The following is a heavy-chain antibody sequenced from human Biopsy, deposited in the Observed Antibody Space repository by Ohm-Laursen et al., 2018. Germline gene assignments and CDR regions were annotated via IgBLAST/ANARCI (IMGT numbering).Heavy chain of an antibody. CDR2: IHGDERSA. J-gene: IGHJ4*02. Sequence: GSLRLSCAASGFTFSRSVMHWVRHAPGKGLMWVSRIHGDERSATYAEPVKGRFTISRDNAKNTLHLQMNSLGAEDTAVYYCTGDSGGLGDYWGQGTLVTVSS. CDR3: TGDSGGLGDY. V-gene: IGHV3-74*03. CDR1: GFTFSRSV. D-gene: IGHD2-8*02.